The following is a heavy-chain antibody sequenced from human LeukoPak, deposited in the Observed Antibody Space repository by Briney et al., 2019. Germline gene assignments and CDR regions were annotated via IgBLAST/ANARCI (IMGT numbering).Heavy chain of an antibody. V-gene: IGHV4-59*05. J-gene: IGHJ5*02. CDR1: GGSISSYY. D-gene: IGHD3-22*01. CDR2: IYSSGST. Sequence: PSETLSLTCTVSGGSISSYYWTWIRQPPGKGLEWIGRIYSSGSTYYNPSLKSRVTISVDTSKNQFSLKLSSVTAADTDVYYCARRMTYYYDSSGSLTSNWFDPWGQGTLVTVSS. CDR3: ARRMTYYYDSSGSLTSNWFDP.